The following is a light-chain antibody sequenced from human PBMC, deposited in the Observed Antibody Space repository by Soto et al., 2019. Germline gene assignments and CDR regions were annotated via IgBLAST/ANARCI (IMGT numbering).Light chain of an antibody. CDR2: RNN. CDR3: AAWDDSGSGHV. CDR1: SSNIGSNY. V-gene: IGLV1-47*01. Sequence: QSVLTQPPSASGTPGQRVTISRSGSSSNIGSNYVYWYQQLPGTAPKLLIYRNNQRPSGVPDRFSGSKSGTSASLAISGLRSEDEADYYCAAWDDSGSGHVFGTGTKVTVL. J-gene: IGLJ1*01.